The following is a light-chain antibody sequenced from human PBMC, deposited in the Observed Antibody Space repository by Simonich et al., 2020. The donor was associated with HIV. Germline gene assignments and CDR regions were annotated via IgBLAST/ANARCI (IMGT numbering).Light chain of an antibody. J-gene: IGKJ2*01. CDR3: QQYNYWYT. V-gene: IGKV3-15*01. Sequence: EIVMTQSPATLSVSPGERATLSCRASQSVASNLAWYQQKPGQAPRRLIYGASTRATGIPGRFSGSGWGSQFTLTISSMQSGDFAVYYCQQYNYWYTFGQGTKLEIK. CDR2: GAS. CDR1: QSVASN.